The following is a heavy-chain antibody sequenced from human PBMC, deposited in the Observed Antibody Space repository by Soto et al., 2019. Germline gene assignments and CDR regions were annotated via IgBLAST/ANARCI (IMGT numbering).Heavy chain of an antibody. CDR3: VREQKGVCRELKGQEPTRKYNWFDP. J-gene: IGHJ5*02. CDR2: INHSGST. D-gene: IGHD1-26*01. Sequence: SETLSLICAVYGGSFSGFYWSWIRQPPGKGLEWIGEINHSGSTNYNPSLKSRVTISVDTSKNQFSLTLSSVTAADTAVYYCVREQKGVCRELKGQEPTRKYNWFDPWGQGTLVTVSS. V-gene: IGHV4-34*01. CDR1: GGSFSGFY.